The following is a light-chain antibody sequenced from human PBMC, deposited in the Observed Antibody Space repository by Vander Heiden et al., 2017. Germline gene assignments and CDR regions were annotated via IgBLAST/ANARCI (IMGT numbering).Light chain of an antibody. V-gene: IGKV1-5*03. CDR2: KAS. Sequence: DIQMTQSPSTLSASVGDRVTITCRASQSISSWLAWYQQKPGKAPKLLIYKASSLESGVPSRFSGSGSGTEFTLTISSLQPDDFATYYCQQDNSYPCTFGQGTKLEIK. CDR3: QQDNSYPCT. CDR1: QSISSW. J-gene: IGKJ2*02.